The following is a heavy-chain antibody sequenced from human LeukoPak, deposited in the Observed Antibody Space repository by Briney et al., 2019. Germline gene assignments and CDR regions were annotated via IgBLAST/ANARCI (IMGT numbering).Heavy chain of an antibody. J-gene: IGHJ4*02. CDR3: ASDRLSYSSSWYGFDY. Sequence: PGGSLRLSCAASGFTFSSYWMSWVRQAPGKGLEWVANIKQDGSEKYYVDSVKGRFTISRDNAKNSLYLQMNSLRAEDTAVYYCASDRLSYSSSWYGFDYWGQGTLVTVSS. CDR2: IKQDGSEK. D-gene: IGHD6-13*01. V-gene: IGHV3-7*01. CDR1: GFTFSSYW.